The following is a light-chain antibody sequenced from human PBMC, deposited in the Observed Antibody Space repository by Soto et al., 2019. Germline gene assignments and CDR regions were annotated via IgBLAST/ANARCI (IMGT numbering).Light chain of an antibody. CDR3: QQYASSPYT. J-gene: IGKJ2*01. Sequence: EIVLTQSPGTLSLSPGERATLSCRASQSISSSYLAWYQQKPGQAPRLLIYGASRRATGIPDRFSGRESGTAFTLTITTQEPEDSAVYFCQQYASSPYTFGQGTKVEIK. CDR1: QSISSSY. V-gene: IGKV3-20*01. CDR2: GAS.